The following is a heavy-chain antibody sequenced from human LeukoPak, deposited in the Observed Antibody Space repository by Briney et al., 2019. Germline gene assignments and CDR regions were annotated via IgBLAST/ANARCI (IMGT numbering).Heavy chain of an antibody. V-gene: IGHV1-2*02. CDR1: GYTFTGYY. J-gene: IGHJ4*02. Sequence: GASVKVSCTASGYTFTGYYMHWVRQAPGQGLEWMGWINPNSGGTNYAQKFQGRVTMTRDTSISTAYMELSRLRSDDTAVYYCARVPCSSTSCYLQFDYWGQGTLVTVSS. D-gene: IGHD2-2*01. CDR2: INPNSGGT. CDR3: ARVPCSSTSCYLQFDY.